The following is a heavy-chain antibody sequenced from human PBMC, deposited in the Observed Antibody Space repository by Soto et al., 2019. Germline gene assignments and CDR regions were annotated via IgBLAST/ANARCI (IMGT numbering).Heavy chain of an antibody. J-gene: IGHJ4*02. Sequence: QVQLVQSGAEVKKPGASVKVSCKASGYTFTNYGISWVRQAPGQGLEWMGWISTNSGHTDYAQNLRGRVTMTTDTSTTTAYMELRSLRSDDTAVFYCARVGGLSDYIWGSFRLNYWGQGTLVTVSS. V-gene: IGHV1-18*04. CDR1: GYTFTNYG. CDR3: ARVGGLSDYIWGSFRLNY. D-gene: IGHD3-16*02. CDR2: ISTNSGHT.